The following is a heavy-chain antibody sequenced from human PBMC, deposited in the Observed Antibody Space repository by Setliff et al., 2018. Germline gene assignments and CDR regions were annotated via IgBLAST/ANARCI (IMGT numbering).Heavy chain of an antibody. D-gene: IGHD3-3*01. J-gene: IGHJ4*02. CDR1: GYTFTSYG. V-gene: IGHV1-18*01. CDR2: ISAYNGNT. Sequence: GASVKVSCKASGYTFTSYGISWVRQAPGQGLEWMGWISAYNGNTNYAQKLQGRVTMTTDTSTSTAYMELRSLRSEDTAVYYCARGHYNFWSGYYRYWGQGTLVTVSS. CDR3: ARGHYNFWSGYYRY.